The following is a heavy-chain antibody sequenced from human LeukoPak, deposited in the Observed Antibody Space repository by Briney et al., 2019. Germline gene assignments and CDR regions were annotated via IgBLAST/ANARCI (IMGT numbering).Heavy chain of an antibody. D-gene: IGHD4-17*01. CDR2: IYSGGST. J-gene: IGHJ6*02. CDR1: GFTFSSNY. Sequence: PGGSLRLSCAASGFTFSSNYMSWVRQAPGKGLEWVSVIYSGGSTYYSDSVKGRFTISRDNSKNTLYLQMNSLRAEDTAVYYCARGTTVTTWGPSYYYYGMDVWGQGTTVTASS. CDR3: ARGTTVTTWGPSYYYYGMDV. V-gene: IGHV3-66*01.